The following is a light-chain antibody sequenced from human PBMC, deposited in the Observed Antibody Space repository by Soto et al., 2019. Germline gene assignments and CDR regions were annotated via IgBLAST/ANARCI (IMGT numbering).Light chain of an antibody. V-gene: IGLV2-14*01. Sequence: QSVLAQRASVSGAPGDSITSSRTGTSIDVGGSNYVSWYQQYPGKAPKLMIYEVSNRPSGVSNRFSGSKSGNTASLSISGLQAEEEADYYCSSYTNTNNHVFGTGTKVTVL. CDR1: SIDVGGSNY. J-gene: IGLJ1*01. CDR2: EVS. CDR3: SSYTNTNNHV.